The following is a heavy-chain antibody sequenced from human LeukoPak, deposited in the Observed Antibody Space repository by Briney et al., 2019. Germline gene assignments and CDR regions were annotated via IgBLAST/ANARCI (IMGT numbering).Heavy chain of an antibody. J-gene: IGHJ3*02. CDR3: ARVKVATTRDAFDI. Sequence: GGSLRLSCTASGFNFGSDAMHWVRQAPGKGLEWVAFIWSDGSNDHYADSVKGRFTISRDNAKNSLYLQMNSLRAEDTAVYYCARVKVATTRDAFDIWGQGTMVTVSS. CDR2: IWSDGSND. D-gene: IGHD5-12*01. CDR1: GFNFGSDA. V-gene: IGHV3-33*01.